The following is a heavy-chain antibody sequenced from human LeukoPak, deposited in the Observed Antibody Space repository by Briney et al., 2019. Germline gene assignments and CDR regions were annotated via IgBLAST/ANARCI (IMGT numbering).Heavy chain of an antibody. CDR2: IKQDGSEK. V-gene: IGHV3-7*01. CDR1: GFTFSSYW. J-gene: IGHJ4*02. D-gene: IGHD6-13*01. Sequence: RAGGSLRLSCAASGFTFSSYWMSWVRQAPGKGLEWVANIKQDGSEKYYVDSVKGRFTISRDNAKNSLYLQTNSLRAEDTAVYYCASEGGRAAAGTFDYWGQGTLVTVSS. CDR3: ASEGGRAAAGTFDY.